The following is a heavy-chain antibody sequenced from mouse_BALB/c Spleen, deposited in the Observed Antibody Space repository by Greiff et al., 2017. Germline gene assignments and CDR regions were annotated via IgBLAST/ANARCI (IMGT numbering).Heavy chain of an antibody. CDR1: GFTFSSYT. D-gene: IGHD1-1*01. Sequence: EVKLVESGGGLVKPGGSLKLSCAASGFTFSSYTMSWVRQTPEKRLEWVATISSGGSYTYYPDSVKGRFTISRDNAKNTLYLQMSSLKSEDTAMYYCTRDSITTVPWFAYWGQGTLVTVSA. CDR2: ISSGGSYT. J-gene: IGHJ3*01. CDR3: TRDSITTVPWFAY. V-gene: IGHV5-6-4*01.